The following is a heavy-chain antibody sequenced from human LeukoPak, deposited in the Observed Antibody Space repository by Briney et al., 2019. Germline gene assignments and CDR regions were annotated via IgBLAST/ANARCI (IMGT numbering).Heavy chain of an antibody. CDR3: ARDSGYGFDY. J-gene: IGHJ4*02. D-gene: IGHD5-12*01. CDR1: GFTFSSYG. CDR2: ISYDGSNK. V-gene: IGHV3-30*03. Sequence: GGSLRLSCAASGFTFSSYGMHWVRQAPGKGLERVAVISYDGSNKYYADSVKGRFTISRDNSKNTLYLQMNSLRAEDTAVYYCARDSGYGFDYWGEGTLVTVSS.